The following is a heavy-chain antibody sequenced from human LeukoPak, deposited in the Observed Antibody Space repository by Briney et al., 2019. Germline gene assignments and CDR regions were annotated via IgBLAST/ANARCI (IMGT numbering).Heavy chain of an antibody. D-gene: IGHD3-22*01. CDR3: ARGYLYYYDVSGYPFDY. CDR2: INPNSGGT. J-gene: IGHJ4*02. CDR1: GYTFTDYY. V-gene: IGHV1-2*02. Sequence: ASVKVSCKASGYTFTDYYMHWVRQAPGQGLEWMGWINPNSGGTNYAQKFQGRVTMTRDTSISTAYMELRRLRSDDTAVYCCARGYLYYYDVSGYPFDYWGQGTLVTVSS.